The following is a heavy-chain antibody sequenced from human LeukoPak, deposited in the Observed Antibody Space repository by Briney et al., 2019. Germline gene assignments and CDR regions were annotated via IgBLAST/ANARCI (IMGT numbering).Heavy chain of an antibody. CDR2: INPGGGNT. V-gene: IGHV1-46*01. CDR1: GYTFTNYY. D-gene: IGHD5-24*01. J-gene: IGHJ3*02. Sequence: ASVKVSCKASGYTFTNYYIHWVRQAPGQGLEWMGLINPGGGNTNYAQNFQGRVAMTRDTSASTVYMELSSLRSEDTAIYYCARIRDGYNDAYDIWGQGTVVTVPS. CDR3: ARIRDGYNDAYDI.